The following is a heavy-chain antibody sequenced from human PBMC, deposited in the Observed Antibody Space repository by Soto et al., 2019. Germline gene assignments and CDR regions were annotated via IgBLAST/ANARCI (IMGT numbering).Heavy chain of an antibody. CDR2: IWYDGSNK. D-gene: IGHD6-19*01. Sequence: QVQLVESGGGVVQPGRSLRLSCAASGFTFSSYGMHWVRQAQGKGLEWVAVIWYDGSNKYYADSVKGRFNISRDNSKNKLYLQRNSRRADDTAVYYWERVFRQWLAGGYYYGMDFLGQVTKVTVSS. V-gene: IGHV3-33*01. CDR3: ERVFRQWLAGGYYYGMDF. J-gene: IGHJ6*02. CDR1: GFTFSSYG.